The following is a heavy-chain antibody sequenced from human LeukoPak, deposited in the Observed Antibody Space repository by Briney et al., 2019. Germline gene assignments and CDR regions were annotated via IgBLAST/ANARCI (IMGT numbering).Heavy chain of an antibody. CDR1: GVTFSRSA. Sequence: ASVKVSCKTSGVTFSRSAISWVRQAPGQGLEWMGGIIPLFGTANYAQKFQGRLTITTDESTSTAYMELSSLRSEDTAVYYCARDSYCSSTSCYWWFDPWGQGTLVTVSS. D-gene: IGHD2-2*01. CDR2: IIPLFGTA. J-gene: IGHJ5*02. V-gene: IGHV1-69*05. CDR3: ARDSYCSSTSCYWWFDP.